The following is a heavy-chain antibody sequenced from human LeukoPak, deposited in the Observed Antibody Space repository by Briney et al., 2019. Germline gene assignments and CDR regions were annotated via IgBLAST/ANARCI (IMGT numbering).Heavy chain of an antibody. CDR3: TRGSASISALSDY. CDR2: LSSDGTSI. D-gene: IGHD3-3*02. V-gene: IGHV3-74*01. CDR1: GFTFSDYW. Sequence: PGGSLRLSCIASGFTFSDYWMHWVRQAPGRGLVWVSRLSSDGTSINYADSVKGRFTISRDNAKHTLYLQMTSLRAEDTAVYYCTRGSASISALSDYWGQGTLVTVSS. J-gene: IGHJ4*02.